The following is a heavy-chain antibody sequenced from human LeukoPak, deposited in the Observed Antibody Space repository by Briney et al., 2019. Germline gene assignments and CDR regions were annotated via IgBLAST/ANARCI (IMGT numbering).Heavy chain of an antibody. CDR2: ISNGSSYI. V-gene: IGHV3-21*01. CDR1: GFSFSSYN. CDR3: ARQKYLRGPDVKYFDY. Sequence: GGSLTLPCAASGFSFSSYNLIWVRQAPGKGLGWVAIISNGSSYIHYPDSLKGRVTISRDNAKNSLYLQMNSLSAEDTAVYYCARQKYLRGPDVKYFDYWGQGTLVTVSS. J-gene: IGHJ4*02. D-gene: IGHD5/OR15-5a*01.